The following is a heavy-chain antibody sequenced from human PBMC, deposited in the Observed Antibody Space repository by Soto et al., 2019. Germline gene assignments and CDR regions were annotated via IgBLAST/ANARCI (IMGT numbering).Heavy chain of an antibody. CDR1: GGTFNSYT. J-gene: IGHJ3*02. Sequence: QVQLVQSAAEMKKPGSSVKVSCKASGGTFNSYTFSWVRQAPGQGLEWMGRIIPILDMTTYSQSFQGRVTITADKFTNTVYMELSSLTSADTAVYYCARAADRFDFVWGRNDALDIWGQGTLVFVSS. D-gene: IGHD3-16*01. CDR3: ARAADRFDFVWGRNDALDI. CDR2: IIPILDMT. V-gene: IGHV1-69*02.